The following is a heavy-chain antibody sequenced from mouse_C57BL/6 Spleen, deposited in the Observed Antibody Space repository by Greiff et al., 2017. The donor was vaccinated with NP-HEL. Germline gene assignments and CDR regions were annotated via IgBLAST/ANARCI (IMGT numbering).Heavy chain of an antibody. CDR2: ISYDGSN. D-gene: IGHD1-1*01. J-gene: IGHJ1*03. Sequence: EVKLQESGPGLVKPSQSLSLTCSVTGYSITSGYYWNWIRQFPGNKLEWMGYISYDGSNNYNPSLKNRISITRDTSKNQFFLKLNSVTTEDTATYYCARERILLRSQLQDFDVWGTGTTVTVSS. CDR3: ARERILLRSQLQDFDV. CDR1: GYSITSGYY. V-gene: IGHV3-6*01.